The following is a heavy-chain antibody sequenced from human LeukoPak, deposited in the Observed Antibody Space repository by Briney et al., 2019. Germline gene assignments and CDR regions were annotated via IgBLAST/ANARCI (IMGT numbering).Heavy chain of an antibody. Sequence: PGGSLRLSRAASGFTGSSYAMSWVRQAPGKGLEWVSAISGSGGSTYYADSVKGRFTISRDNSKNTLYLQMNSLRAEDTAVYYCAKDEDPYNVDTSFDYWGQGTLVTVSS. J-gene: IGHJ4*02. CDR1: GFTGSSYA. CDR3: AKDEDPYNVDTSFDY. CDR2: ISGSGGST. D-gene: IGHD5-18*01. V-gene: IGHV3-23*01.